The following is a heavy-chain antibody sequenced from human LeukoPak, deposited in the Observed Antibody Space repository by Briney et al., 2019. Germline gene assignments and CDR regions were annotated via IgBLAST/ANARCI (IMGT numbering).Heavy chain of an antibody. Sequence: SETLSLTCAVYGGSFSGYYWSWIRQPPGKGLEWIGEINHSGSTNYNPSLKSRVTISVDTSKNQFSLKLSSVTAADTAVYYCARISDFWSGRAFDYWGQGTLVTVSS. D-gene: IGHD3-3*01. J-gene: IGHJ4*02. CDR3: ARISDFWSGRAFDY. CDR1: GGSFSGYY. V-gene: IGHV4-34*01. CDR2: INHSGST.